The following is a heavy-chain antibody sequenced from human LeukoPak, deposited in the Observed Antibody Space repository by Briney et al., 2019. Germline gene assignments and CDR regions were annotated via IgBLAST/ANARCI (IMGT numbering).Heavy chain of an antibody. Sequence: GASVKVSCKASGFTFTGYYMHWVRQAPGQGLEWMGRINPNSGGTNYAQKLQGRVTMTRDTSISTAYMELSRLRSDDTAVYHCARVVVPAAMYVTPSYNWFDPWGQGTLVTVST. J-gene: IGHJ5*02. CDR1: GFTFTGYY. D-gene: IGHD2-2*01. CDR2: INPNSGGT. V-gene: IGHV1-2*06. CDR3: ARVVVPAAMYVTPSYNWFDP.